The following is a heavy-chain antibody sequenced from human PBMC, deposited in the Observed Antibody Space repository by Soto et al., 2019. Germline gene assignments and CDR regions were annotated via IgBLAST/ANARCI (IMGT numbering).Heavy chain of an antibody. J-gene: IGHJ6*02. CDR2: INHGGRT. CDR3: ARGRTGMDV. Sequence: NPSETLSLTCAVYGGSFSGYYWSWIRQPPGKGLEWIGEINHGGRTNYSPSLKSRLTISVDTSKNQFSLKLTSVTAADTAVYYCARGRTGMDVWGQGTTVTVSS. CDR1: GGSFSGYY. V-gene: IGHV4-34*01.